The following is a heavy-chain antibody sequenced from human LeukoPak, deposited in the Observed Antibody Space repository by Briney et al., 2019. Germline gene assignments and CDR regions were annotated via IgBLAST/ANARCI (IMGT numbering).Heavy chain of an antibody. CDR3: ARGNSTVVNDY. J-gene: IGHJ4*02. Sequence: ASVKVSCKASGYTFTSYGISWVRQAPGQGLEWMGWISAYNGNTNYAQKFQGRVTITADESTSTAYMELSSLRSEDTAVYYCARGNSTVVNDYWGQGTLVTVSS. CDR1: GYTFTSYG. CDR2: ISAYNGNT. D-gene: IGHD4-23*01. V-gene: IGHV1-18*01.